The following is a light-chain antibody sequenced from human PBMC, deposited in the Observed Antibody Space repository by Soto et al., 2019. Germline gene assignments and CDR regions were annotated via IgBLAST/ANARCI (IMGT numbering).Light chain of an antibody. V-gene: IGKV1-5*03. J-gene: IGKJ1*01. Sequence: DIQMTQSPSTLSASVGDRVTITCRASQSITTWLAWYQQKPGKAPKLLIYKASSLESGVPSRFSGSGSETEFTLTISSLQPDDFATYYCQQYSNLWTFGQGTKVEVK. CDR3: QQYSNLWT. CDR1: QSITTW. CDR2: KAS.